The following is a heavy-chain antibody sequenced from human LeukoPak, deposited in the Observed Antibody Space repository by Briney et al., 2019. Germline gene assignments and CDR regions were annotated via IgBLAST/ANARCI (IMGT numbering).Heavy chain of an antibody. J-gene: IGHJ6*03. V-gene: IGHV3-64*01. CDR1: GFTFSSYA. Sequence: GGSLRLSCAASGFTFSSYAMHWVRQAPGKGLEYVSAISSNGGSTYYANSVKGRFTISRDNSKNTLYLQMGSLRAEDMAVYYCARLGSGSYYKSYYYYYYMDVWGKGTTVTISS. CDR3: ARLGSGSYYKSYYYYYYMDV. CDR2: ISSNGGST. D-gene: IGHD3-10*01.